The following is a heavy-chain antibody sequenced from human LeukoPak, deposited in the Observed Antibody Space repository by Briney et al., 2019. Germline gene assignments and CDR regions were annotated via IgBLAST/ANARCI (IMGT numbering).Heavy chain of an antibody. D-gene: IGHD4-17*01. J-gene: IGHJ6*02. CDR2: ISYDGSNK. Sequence: GGSLRLSCAASGFTFSSYAMHWVRQAPGKGLEWVAVISYDGSNKYYADSVKGRFTISRDNSKNTLYLQMNSLRAEDTAVYYCARSLIPGGDGDYSFYYYYGMDVWGQGTTVTVSS. CDR3: ARSLIPGGDGDYSFYYYYGMDV. V-gene: IGHV3-30-3*01. CDR1: GFTFSSYA.